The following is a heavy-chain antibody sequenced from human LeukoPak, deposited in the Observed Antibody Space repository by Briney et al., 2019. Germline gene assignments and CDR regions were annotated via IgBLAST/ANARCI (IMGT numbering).Heavy chain of an antibody. CDR3: ARVDYSSSLNYFDY. CDR1: GFTVSSNY. Sequence: PGGSLGLSCAASGFTVSSNYMSWVRQAPGKGLEWVSVIYSGGSTYYADSVKGRFTISRDNSKNTLYLQMNSLRAEDTAVYYCARVDYSSSLNYFDYWGQGTLVTVSS. V-gene: IGHV3-53*01. J-gene: IGHJ4*02. CDR2: IYSGGST. D-gene: IGHD6-13*01.